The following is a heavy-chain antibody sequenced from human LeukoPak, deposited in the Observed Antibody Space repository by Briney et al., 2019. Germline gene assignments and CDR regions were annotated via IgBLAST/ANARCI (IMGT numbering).Heavy chain of an antibody. Sequence: GGSLRLSCAASGFTFNNVWMNWGRQAPGKGLEWVGRIKSKTNGGTTEYAAPVKGRFTILRDDSKNTLYLQMNSLKTEDTAVYYCMLGSGSYDSSDFDYWGQGTLVTISS. J-gene: IGHJ4*02. V-gene: IGHV3-15*07. CDR2: IKSKTNGGTT. CDR3: MLGSGSYDSSDFDY. D-gene: IGHD3-22*01. CDR1: GFTFNNVW.